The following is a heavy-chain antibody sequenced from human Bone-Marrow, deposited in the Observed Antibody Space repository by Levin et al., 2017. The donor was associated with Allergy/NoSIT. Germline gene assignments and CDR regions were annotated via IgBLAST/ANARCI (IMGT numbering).Heavy chain of an antibody. Sequence: KAGGSLRLSCKASGYTFTDYFIHWVRLAPGQGLEWMGWINPNSGDTDSSQNFQGTVTMTRDTSISTAYMEVTSLTSNDTALYYCARISSAAFDMWGQGTVVTVSS. CDR2: INPNSGDT. J-gene: IGHJ3*02. CDR3: ARISSAAFDM. CDR1: GYTFTDYF. V-gene: IGHV1-2*02. D-gene: IGHD6-19*01.